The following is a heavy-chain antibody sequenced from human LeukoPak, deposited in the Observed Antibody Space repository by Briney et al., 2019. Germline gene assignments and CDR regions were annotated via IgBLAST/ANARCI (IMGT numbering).Heavy chain of an antibody. CDR3: AREGSPMAETLLWFGELLY. D-gene: IGHD3-10*01. CDR1: GFTVSSNY. CDR2: IYSGGST. V-gene: IGHV3-66*01. Sequence: GGSLRLSCAASGFTVSSNYMSWVRQAPGKGLEWVSVIYSGGSTYYADSVKGRFTISRDNSKNTLYLQMNSLRAEDTAVYYCAREGSPMAETLLWFGELLYWGQGTLVTVSS. J-gene: IGHJ4*02.